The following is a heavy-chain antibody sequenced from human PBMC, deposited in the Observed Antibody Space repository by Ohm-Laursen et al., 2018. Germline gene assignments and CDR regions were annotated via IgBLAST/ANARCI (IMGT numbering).Heavy chain of an antibody. Sequence: GASVKVSCKASGYTFTGYYMHWVRQAPGQGLEWMGWMNPNSGNTGYAQKFQGRVTMARNASISTANMEMSSLRSEDTAVYYCARGRLSGTRRALDIWGQGTMVTVSS. D-gene: IGHD1-7*01. CDR1: GYTFTGYY. CDR3: ARGRLSGTRRALDI. CDR2: MNPNSGNT. J-gene: IGHJ3*02. V-gene: IGHV1-8*02.